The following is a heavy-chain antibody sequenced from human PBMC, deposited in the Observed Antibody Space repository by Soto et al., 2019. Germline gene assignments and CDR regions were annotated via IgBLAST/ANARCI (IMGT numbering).Heavy chain of an antibody. V-gene: IGHV1-2*02. CDR1: GYTFTGDY. D-gene: IGHD3-10*01. J-gene: IGHJ5*02. CDR2: INPNSGGT. CDR3: ATEPDLDYGTNNWFDP. Sequence: GASVKLSFKASGYTFTGDYMHWLRHAPRQGLEWMGWINPNSGGTNYSQKFQGRVTMTRDTSISTAYMEMSRLRSDDTAVYYCATEPDLDYGTNNWFDPWAQGTVVTVYS.